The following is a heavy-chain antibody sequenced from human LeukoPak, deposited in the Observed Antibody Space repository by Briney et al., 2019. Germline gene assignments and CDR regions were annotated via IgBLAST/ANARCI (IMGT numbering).Heavy chain of an antibody. V-gene: IGHV4-34*01. CDR2: INHSGST. D-gene: IGHD2-15*01. CDR1: GGSFSGYY. CDR3: ARSVEGYCRGGSCYSYSYYMDV. J-gene: IGHJ6*03. Sequence: TPSETLSLTCAVYGGSFSGYYWSWIRQPPGKGLEWIGEINHSGSTNYNPSLKSRVTISVDTSKNQFSLKLSSVTAADTAVYYCARSVEGYCRGGSCYSYSYYMDVWGKGTTVTVSS.